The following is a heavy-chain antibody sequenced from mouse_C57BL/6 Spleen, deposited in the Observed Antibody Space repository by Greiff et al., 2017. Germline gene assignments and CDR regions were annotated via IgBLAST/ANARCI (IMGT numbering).Heavy chain of an antibody. V-gene: IGHV14-1*01. D-gene: IGHD2-10*01. CDR2: IDPEDGDT. CDR1: GFNIKDYY. CDR3: TKAYYGNPYAMDY. J-gene: IGHJ4*01. Sequence: EVQLKQSGAELVRPGASVKLSCTASGFNIKDYYMHWVKQRPEQGLEWIGRIDPEDGDTEYAPKFQGKATMTADTSSNTAYLQLSSLTSEDTAVYYCTKAYYGNPYAMDYWGQGTSVTVSS.